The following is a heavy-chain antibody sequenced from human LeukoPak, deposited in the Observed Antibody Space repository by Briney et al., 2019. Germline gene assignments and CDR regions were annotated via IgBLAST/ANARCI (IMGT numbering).Heavy chain of an antibody. V-gene: IGHV4-59*08. Sequence: PSETLSLTCTVSGGSISSYYWSWIRQPPGKGLEWIGYIYYSGSTNYNPSLKSRVTISVDTSKNQFSLKLSSVTAADTAVYYCARHRGPVWFGELFYYYHGMDVWGQGTTVTVSS. CDR2: IYYSGST. J-gene: IGHJ6*02. CDR1: GGSISSYY. CDR3: ARHRGPVWFGELFYYYHGMDV. D-gene: IGHD3-10*01.